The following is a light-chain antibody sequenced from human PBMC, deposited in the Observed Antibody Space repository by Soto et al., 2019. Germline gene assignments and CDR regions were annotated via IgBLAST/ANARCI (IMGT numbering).Light chain of an antibody. Sequence: EIVLTQSPATLSLSPGERATLSCRASQSISIYLAWYQQKPGQAPXXLXXDVFNRATGIPARFSGSGSGTDFTLTISSLEPEEFAGYYCQQRSNWPPEITFGQGTRLEIK. CDR3: QQRSNWPPEIT. CDR1: QSISIY. J-gene: IGKJ5*01. CDR2: DVF. V-gene: IGKV3-11*01.